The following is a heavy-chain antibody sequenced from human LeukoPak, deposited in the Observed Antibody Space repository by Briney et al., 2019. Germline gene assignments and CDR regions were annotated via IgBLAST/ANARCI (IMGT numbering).Heavy chain of an antibody. J-gene: IGHJ3*02. D-gene: IGHD4/OR15-4a*01. CDR1: GFTFSDYY. CDR3: AREGDYGNDAFDI. CDR2: ISSSGSTI. V-gene: IGHV3-11*04. Sequence: PGGSLRLSCAASGFTFSDYYMSWIRQAPGKGLEWVSYISSSGSTIYYADSVKGRFTISRDNAKNSLYLQMNSLTAEDTAVYYCAREGDYGNDAFDIWGQGTMVTVSS.